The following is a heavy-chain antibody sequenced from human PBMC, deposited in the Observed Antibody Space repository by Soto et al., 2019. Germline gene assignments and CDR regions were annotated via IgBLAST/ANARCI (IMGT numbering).Heavy chain of an antibody. D-gene: IGHD2-15*01. CDR3: ARVMGVASGGPLDS. Sequence: QVQLQESGPGVVKPSGTLSLTCAVSGGSISSSNRWTWVRRPPGKWLEWIAEIYHSGNANYNPSLKGRVTISLDTSKNHFSLQVNSVTAADTAVYYCARVMGVASGGPLDSWGQGTQVTVSS. CDR2: IYHSGNA. CDR1: GGSISSSNR. V-gene: IGHV4-4*02. J-gene: IGHJ4*02.